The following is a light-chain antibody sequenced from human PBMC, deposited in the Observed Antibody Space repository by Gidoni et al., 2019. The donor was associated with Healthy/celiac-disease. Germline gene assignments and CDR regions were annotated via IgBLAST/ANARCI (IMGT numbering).Light chain of an antibody. V-gene: IGKV3-11*01. J-gene: IGKJ1*01. Sequence: LVLTPSPATLSLSPGERATLSCRASQSVSSYLAWYQQKPGQAPRLLIYDASNRATGIPARFSGSGSGTDFTLTISSLEPEDFAVYYCQQRSNWPWTFGQGTKVEIK. CDR3: QQRSNWPWT. CDR1: QSVSSY. CDR2: DAS.